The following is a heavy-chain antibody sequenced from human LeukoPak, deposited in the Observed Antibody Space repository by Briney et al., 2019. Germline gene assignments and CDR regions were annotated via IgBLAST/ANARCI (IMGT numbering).Heavy chain of an antibody. CDR1: GYTFTSYG. V-gene: IGHV1-18*01. Sequence: ASVKVSRKASGYTFTSYGISWVGQAPGQGLEWMGWISAYNGNTNYAQKLQGRVTMTTDTSTSTAYMELRSLRSDDTAVYYCALFSIYYYYGMDVWGQGTTVTVSS. D-gene: IGHD3-10*02. CDR2: ISAYNGNT. CDR3: ALFSIYYYYGMDV. J-gene: IGHJ6*02.